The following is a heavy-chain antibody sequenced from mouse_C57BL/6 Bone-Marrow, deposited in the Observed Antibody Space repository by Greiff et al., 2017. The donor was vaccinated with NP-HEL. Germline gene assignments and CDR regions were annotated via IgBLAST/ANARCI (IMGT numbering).Heavy chain of an antibody. Sequence: QVQLQQPGTELVKPGASVKLSCKASGYTFTSYWMHWVKQRPGQGLEWIGNINPSNGGTNYNEKFKSKATLTVDKSSSTAYMQLSSLTSEDSAVYCGARSLLWLRRDWYFDVWGTGTTVTVSS. CDR3: ARSLLWLRRDWYFDV. V-gene: IGHV1-53*01. D-gene: IGHD2-2*01. CDR2: INPSNGGT. CDR1: GYTFTSYW. J-gene: IGHJ1*03.